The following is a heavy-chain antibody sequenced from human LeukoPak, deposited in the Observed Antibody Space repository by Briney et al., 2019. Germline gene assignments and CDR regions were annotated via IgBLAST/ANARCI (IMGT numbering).Heavy chain of an antibody. J-gene: IGHJ4*02. CDR2: IYQSVTT. D-gene: IGHD4-11*01. Sequence: PSETLSLTCTVSGDSMTRGGYYWSWVRQHPGKGLGWIGFIYQSVTTFYNPSLEGRAAISVDTSQNQFSLKLTSVTAADTAVYYCARAVDYRNYFDYWGQGTLVTVSS. CDR3: ARAVDYRNYFDY. V-gene: IGHV4-31*03. CDR1: GDSMTRGGYY.